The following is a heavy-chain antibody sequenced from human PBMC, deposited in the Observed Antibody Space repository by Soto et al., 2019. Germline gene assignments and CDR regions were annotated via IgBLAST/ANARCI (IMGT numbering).Heavy chain of an antibody. Sequence: QVQLVESGGGVVQPGTSLRLSCVGSRFTFRSYVIHWVRQAPGKGLEWVALTSYDGSNNFYGDSVKGRFTISRHNSRNTVELQMGSLTFEDTALYYCARWGTTGGLDVWGQGTLVSVSS. D-gene: IGHD3-16*01. CDR3: ARWGTTGGLDV. CDR1: RFTFRSYV. V-gene: IGHV3-33*05. J-gene: IGHJ4*02. CDR2: TSYDGSNN.